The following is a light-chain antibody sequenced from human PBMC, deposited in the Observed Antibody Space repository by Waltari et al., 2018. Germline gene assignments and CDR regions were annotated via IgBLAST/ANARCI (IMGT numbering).Light chain of an antibody. V-gene: IGKV1-5*03. CDR2: KAS. Sequence: DIQMTQSPSTLSASVGDRVTITCRASQSISPWLAWYQQKPGKAPKLLIYKASSLESGVPSRFSGSGSGTEFTLTISSLQPDDFATYYCQQYKSYSRTFGGGTKVEIK. J-gene: IGKJ4*01. CDR3: QQYKSYSRT. CDR1: QSISPW.